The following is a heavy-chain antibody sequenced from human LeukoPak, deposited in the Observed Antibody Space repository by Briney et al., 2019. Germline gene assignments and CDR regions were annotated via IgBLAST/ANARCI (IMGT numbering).Heavy chain of an antibody. CDR2: FDPEDGET. D-gene: IGHD3-16*01. Sequence: ASVKVSCKVSGYTLTELSMHWVRQAPGKGLEWMGGFDPEDGETIYAQKFQGRVTMTEDTSTDTAYMELSSLRSEDTAVYYCATRPTFYYYYYMDVWGKGTTVTVSS. CDR1: GYTLTELS. V-gene: IGHV1-24*01. J-gene: IGHJ6*03. CDR3: ATRPTFYYYYYMDV.